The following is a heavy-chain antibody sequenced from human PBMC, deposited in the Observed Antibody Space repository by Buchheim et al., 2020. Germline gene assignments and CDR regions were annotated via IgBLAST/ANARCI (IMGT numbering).Heavy chain of an antibody. Sequence: EMQLLESGGGLVQPGGSLRISCVASGFTFNTSAMTWVRQAPGKGLEWVSAIRGSGFDTYYADSVTGRFTISRDNSKNMCYLEMNSLRAEDAAIYFCAKTVHILPGYQRWVYYMDVWGKGTT. CDR1: GFTFNTSA. J-gene: IGHJ6*03. V-gene: IGHV3-23*01. D-gene: IGHD3-9*01. CDR3: AKTVHILPGYQRWVYYMDV. CDR2: IRGSGFDT.